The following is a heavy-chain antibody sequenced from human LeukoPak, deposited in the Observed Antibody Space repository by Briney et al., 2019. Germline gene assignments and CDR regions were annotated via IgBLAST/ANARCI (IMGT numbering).Heavy chain of an antibody. CDR3: AREVGSGWYYFDY. CDR2: IYYSGST. CDR1: GGSISSYY. D-gene: IGHD6-19*01. Sequence: KPSETLSLTCTVSGGSISSYYWSWLRQPPGKGLEWVGYIYYSGSTNYNPSLKSRVTISVDTSKNQFSLKLSSVTAADTAVYYCAREVGSGWYYFDYWGQGTLVTVSS. V-gene: IGHV4-59*01. J-gene: IGHJ4*02.